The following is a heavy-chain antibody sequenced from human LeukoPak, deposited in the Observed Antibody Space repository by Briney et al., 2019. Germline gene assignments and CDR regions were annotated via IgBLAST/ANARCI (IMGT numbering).Heavy chain of an antibody. D-gene: IGHD3-22*01. CDR3: ARGDRGVVVITTLDAFDI. V-gene: IGHV4-34*01. CDR2: INHSGST. J-gene: IGHJ3*02. CDR1: GGSFSGYY. Sequence: SETLSLTCAVYGGSFSGYYWSWIRQPPGKGLEWIGEINHSGSTNYNPSLKSRVTISVDTSKNQFSLKLSSVTAADTAVYYCARGDRGVVVITTLDAFDIWGQRTMVTVSS.